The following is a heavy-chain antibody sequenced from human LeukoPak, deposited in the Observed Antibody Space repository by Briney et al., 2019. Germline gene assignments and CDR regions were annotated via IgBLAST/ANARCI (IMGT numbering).Heavy chain of an antibody. V-gene: IGHV1-2*06. CDR2: INPNSGGT. Sequence: ASVKVSCKASGYTFTGYYMLWVRQAPGQGLEWMGRINPNSGGTNYAQKFQGRVTMTRDTSISTAYMELSRLRSDDTAVYYCAIGGLLWFGELSDPSFDYWGQGTLVTVSS. CDR3: AIGGLLWFGELSDPSFDY. D-gene: IGHD3-10*01. J-gene: IGHJ4*02. CDR1: GYTFTGYY.